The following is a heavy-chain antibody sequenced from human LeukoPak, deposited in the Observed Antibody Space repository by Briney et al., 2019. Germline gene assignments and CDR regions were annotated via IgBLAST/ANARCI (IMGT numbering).Heavy chain of an antibody. CDR2: ISGSGGST. D-gene: IGHD6-19*01. Sequence: QPGGSLRLSCAASGFTFSSYAMSWVRQAPGKGLEWVSAISGSGGSTYYADSVKGRFTISRDNSKNTLYLQMNSLRGEDTAVYYCAKDRREDLAVAGGIDYWGQGTLVTVSS. J-gene: IGHJ4*02. V-gene: IGHV3-23*01. CDR1: GFTFSSYA. CDR3: AKDRREDLAVAGGIDY.